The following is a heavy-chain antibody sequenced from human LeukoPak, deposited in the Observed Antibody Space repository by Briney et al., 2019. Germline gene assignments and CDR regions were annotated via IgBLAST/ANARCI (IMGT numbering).Heavy chain of an antibody. CDR1: GFTFSSYA. CDR2: ISYDGSNK. J-gene: IGHJ6*02. Sequence: GGSLRLSCAASGFTFSSYAMHWVRQAPGKGLEWVAVISYDGSNKYYADSVKGRFTIPRDNSKNSLYLQLNSLRVEDTALYYCAKALRSDGYNYEKALDVWGRGTTVTVSS. D-gene: IGHD5-24*01. CDR3: AKALRSDGYNYEKALDV. V-gene: IGHV3-30-3*01.